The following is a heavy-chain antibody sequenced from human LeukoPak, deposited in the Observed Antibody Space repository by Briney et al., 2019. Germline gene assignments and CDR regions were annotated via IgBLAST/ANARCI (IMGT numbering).Heavy chain of an antibody. Sequence: QAGGSLRLSCAASGFTFSSYEMNWVRQAPGKGLEWVSYISSSGSTIHYADSVKGRFTISRDNAKNSLYLQMNSLRAEDTAVYYCASLGYSSGWHFDYWGQGTLVTVSS. CDR2: ISSSGSTI. J-gene: IGHJ4*02. D-gene: IGHD6-19*01. CDR3: ASLGYSSGWHFDY. V-gene: IGHV3-48*03. CDR1: GFTFSSYE.